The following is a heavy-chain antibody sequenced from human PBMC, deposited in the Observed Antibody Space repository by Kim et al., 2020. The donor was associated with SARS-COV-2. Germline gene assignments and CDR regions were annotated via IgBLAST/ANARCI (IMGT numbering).Heavy chain of an antibody. CDR1: GFTFDNYA. CDR2: ISASGGYT. J-gene: IGHJ6*02. D-gene: IGHD6-19*01. CDR3: AKVSVAGGYYYYGMDV. V-gene: IGHV3-23*01. Sequence: GGSLRLSCAASGFTFDNYAMSWVRQAPGKGLEWVSTISASGGYTYYTDSVKGRFSISRDNSKNTLYLQMNSLRAEDTAGYYCAKVSVAGGYYYYGMDVWRQGTTVTVSS.